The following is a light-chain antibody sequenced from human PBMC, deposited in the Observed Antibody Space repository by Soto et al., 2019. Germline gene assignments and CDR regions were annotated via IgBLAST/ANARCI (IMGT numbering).Light chain of an antibody. CDR1: SSDVGGYNY. Sequence: QSVLTQPASVSGSPGQSITISCTGTSSDVGGYNYVSWYQQHPDKAPKLMIYDVSNRPSGVSNRFSGSKSGNTASLTISGLQAEDEADYYCSSYTSSTTLGGVFGTGTKVTDL. CDR3: SSYTSSTTLGGV. V-gene: IGLV2-14*01. CDR2: DVS. J-gene: IGLJ1*01.